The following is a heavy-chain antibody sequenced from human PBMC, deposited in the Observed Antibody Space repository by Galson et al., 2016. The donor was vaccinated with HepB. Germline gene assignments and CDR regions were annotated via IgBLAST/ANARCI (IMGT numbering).Heavy chain of an antibody. Sequence: QSGAEVKKPGESLRISCQGSGYSFTSYWINWVRQLPGKGLEWMGRIDPSDSYTTYSPSFQGHVTIAADKSISAAYLQWSSLKASDTAIYYCARPYDVQIDGAFDVWGQGTMVTVSS. CDR1: GYSFTSYW. D-gene: IGHD2-8*01. CDR3: ARPYDVQIDGAFDV. J-gene: IGHJ3*01. V-gene: IGHV5-10-1*01. CDR2: IDPSDSYT.